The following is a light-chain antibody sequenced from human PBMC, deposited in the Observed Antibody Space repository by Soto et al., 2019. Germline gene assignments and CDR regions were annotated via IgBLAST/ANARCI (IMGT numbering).Light chain of an antibody. CDR2: AAS. CDR3: QQSYSSWLT. V-gene: IGKV1-39*01. CDR1: QGINNY. J-gene: IGKJ4*01. Sequence: DVQLAQSPSSLSASVGDRVTITCQARQGINNYLNWYQQKPGRAPKLLVYAASTLEDGVPSRFSGSGSGTDFTLTISPLQPEDFAVYYCQQSYSSWLTFGGGTRVEI.